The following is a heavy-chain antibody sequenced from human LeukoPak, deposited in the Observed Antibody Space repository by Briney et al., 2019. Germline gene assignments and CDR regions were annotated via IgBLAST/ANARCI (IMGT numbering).Heavy chain of an antibody. J-gene: IGHJ3*02. D-gene: IGHD2-15*01. Sequence: SETLSLTCTVSGGSISSSSYYWGWIRQPPGKGLEWIGRIYTSGSTNYNPSLKSRVTMSVDTSKNQFSLKLSSVTAADTAVYFCARDRSDAFDIWGQGTMVTVSS. CDR2: IYTSGST. CDR3: ARDRSDAFDI. V-gene: IGHV4-61*05. CDR1: GGSISSSSYY.